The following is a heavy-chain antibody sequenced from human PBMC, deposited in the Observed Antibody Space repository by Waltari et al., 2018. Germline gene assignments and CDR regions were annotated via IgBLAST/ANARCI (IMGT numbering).Heavy chain of an antibody. D-gene: IGHD6-13*01. CDR2: IYYSGST. Sequence: QVQLQESGPGLVKPSETLSLTCTVSGGSISSYYWSWIRQPPGKGLAWIGYIYYSGSTNYNPSLKSRVTISVDTSKNQFSLKLSSVTAADTAVYYCARVSRIAAAGKLTVLHWYFDLWGRGTLVTVSS. CDR1: GGSISSYY. V-gene: IGHV4-59*01. CDR3: ARVSRIAAAGKLTVLHWYFDL. J-gene: IGHJ2*01.